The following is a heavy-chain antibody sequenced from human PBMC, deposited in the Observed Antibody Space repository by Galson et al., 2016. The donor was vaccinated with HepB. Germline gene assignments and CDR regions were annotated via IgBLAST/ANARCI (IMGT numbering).Heavy chain of an antibody. Sequence: SETLSLTCTVSGASISSDYWSWIRQSPEKGLEWIGYIFYSGRIIYNPSLETRVTISGDMPRNQSSLNLISVTAADTAVYYCARGLYFKDVWGRGTTVTVSS. CDR2: IFYSGRI. CDR3: ARGLYFKDV. J-gene: IGHJ6*04. CDR1: GASISSDY. D-gene: IGHD2-8*01. V-gene: IGHV4-59*01.